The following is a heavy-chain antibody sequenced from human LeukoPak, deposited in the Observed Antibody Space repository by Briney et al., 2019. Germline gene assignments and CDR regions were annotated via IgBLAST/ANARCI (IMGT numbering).Heavy chain of an antibody. D-gene: IGHD3-9*01. CDR3: ARERRHFEWPGIQDAFDI. CDR1: GYTFTSYV. J-gene: IGHJ3*02. Sequence: ASVKVSCKASGYTFTSYVIRGLRQAPGQGREWMAWISAYKGNPNYAQTLQRRDTLTTHPPTRTAYIKLRRLRSDDTPVYYCARERRHFEWPGIQDAFDIWGQGTMVPVPS. V-gene: IGHV1-18*01. CDR2: ISAYKGNP.